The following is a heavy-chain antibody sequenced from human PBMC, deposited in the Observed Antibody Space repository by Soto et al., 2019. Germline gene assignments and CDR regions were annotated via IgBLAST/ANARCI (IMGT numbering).Heavy chain of an antibody. V-gene: IGHV4-59*02. J-gene: IGHJ5*02. Sequence: PSEALSLTCTVSGGSVSSYYWSWIRQSPGKGLEWIGYIYYSGSTNYNPSLKSRVTISVDTSKNQFSLKLSSVTAADTAVYYCARAKGYSSGWYVGGANVRWFDPWGQGTLVTVSS. CDR1: GGSVSSYY. CDR2: IYYSGST. CDR3: ARAKGYSSGWYVGGANVRWFDP. D-gene: IGHD6-19*01.